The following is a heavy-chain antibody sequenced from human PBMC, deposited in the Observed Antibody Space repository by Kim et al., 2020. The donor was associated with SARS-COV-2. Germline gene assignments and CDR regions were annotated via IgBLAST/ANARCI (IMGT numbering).Heavy chain of an antibody. J-gene: IGHJ6*02. CDR1: GFTFSSYS. CDR2: ISSSSSYI. V-gene: IGHV3-21*01. Sequence: GGSLRLSCAASGFTFSSYSMNWVRQAPGKGLEWVSSISSSSSYIYYADSVKGRFTISRDNAKNSLYLQMNSLRAEDTAVYYCARGAALLWFGELFGMDVWGQGTTVTVSS. D-gene: IGHD3-10*01. CDR3: ARGAALLWFGELFGMDV.